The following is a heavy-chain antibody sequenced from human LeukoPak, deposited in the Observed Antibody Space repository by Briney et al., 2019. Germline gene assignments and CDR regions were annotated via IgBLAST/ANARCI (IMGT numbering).Heavy chain of an antibody. V-gene: IGHV3-48*01. CDR2: ISSSSSTI. CDR1: GFTFSSYS. CDR3: AREAGLVRGYYYYYMDV. Sequence: PGGSLRLSCAASGFTFSSYSMNWVRQAPGKGLEWVSYISSSSSTIYYADSVKGRFTISRDNAKNSLYLQMNSLRAEDTAVYYCAREAGLVRGYYYYYMDVWGKGTTVTVSS. D-gene: IGHD6-19*01. J-gene: IGHJ6*03.